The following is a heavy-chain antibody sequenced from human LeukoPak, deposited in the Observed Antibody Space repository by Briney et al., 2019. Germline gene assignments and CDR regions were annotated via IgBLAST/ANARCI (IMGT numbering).Heavy chain of an antibody. Sequence: GGSLRLSCAASGFTFSSYAMSWVRQAPGKGLEWVSAISGSGGSTYYADSVKGRFTISRDNSKNTPYLQMNSLRAEDTAVYYCAKHGSYYYGSGTRYYYYYMDVWGKGTTVTVSS. V-gene: IGHV3-23*01. CDR1: GFTFSSYA. CDR2: ISGSGGST. J-gene: IGHJ6*03. CDR3: AKHGSYYYGSGTRYYYYYMDV. D-gene: IGHD3-10*01.